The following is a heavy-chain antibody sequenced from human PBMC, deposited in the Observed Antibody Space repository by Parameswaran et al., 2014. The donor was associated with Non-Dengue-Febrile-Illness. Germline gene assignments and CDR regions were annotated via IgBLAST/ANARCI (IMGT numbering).Heavy chain of an antibody. V-gene: IGHV4-61*07. CDR2: IYYSGST. D-gene: IGHD4-17*01. Sequence: RWIRQPPGKGLEWIGYIYYSGSTNYNPSLKSRVTISVDTSKNQFSLKLSSVTAADTAVYYCARRPDYGDYYYYMDVWGKGTTVTVSS. CDR3: ARRPDYGDYYYYMDV. J-gene: IGHJ6*03.